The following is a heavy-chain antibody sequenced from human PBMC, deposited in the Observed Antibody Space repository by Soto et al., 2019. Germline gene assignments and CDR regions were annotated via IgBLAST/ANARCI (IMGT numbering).Heavy chain of an antibody. CDR3: ARGSSSRCHGY. Sequence: QVQLVQSGAEVKKPGASVKVSCKASGYTFTSYGISWVRQAPGQGLEWMGWISAYNGNTNYAQKLQGRVTMTTDTATNPAHIEVRSLRSDGTAVCLWARGSSSRCHGYWGQGTLVTVSS. D-gene: IGHD6-13*01. CDR1: GYTFTSYG. CDR2: ISAYNGNT. V-gene: IGHV1-18*01. J-gene: IGHJ4*02.